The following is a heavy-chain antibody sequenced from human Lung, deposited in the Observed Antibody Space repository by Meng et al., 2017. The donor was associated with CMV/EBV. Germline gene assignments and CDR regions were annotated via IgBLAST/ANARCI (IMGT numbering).Heavy chain of an antibody. CDR2: IYYSGTT. CDR3: ARRPPALTGNWFDP. Sequence: SETXSLXXSVSGGSISSTSDYWGWIRQPPGKGLEWIGSIYYSGTTYYNPSLKSRVTVSVDTSKNHLSLTLSAVTAADTAVYYCARRPPALTGNWFDPWGQGTXVTVSS. D-gene: IGHD1-14*01. CDR1: GGSISSTSDY. V-gene: IGHV4-39*02. J-gene: IGHJ5*02.